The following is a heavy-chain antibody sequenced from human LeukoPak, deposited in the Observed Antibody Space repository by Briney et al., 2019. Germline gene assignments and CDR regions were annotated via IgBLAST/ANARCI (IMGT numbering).Heavy chain of an antibody. D-gene: IGHD6-25*01. Sequence: SETLSLTCAVSGYSISSGYYWGWIRQPPGKGLEWIGSIYHSGSTYYNPSLKSRVTISVDTSKNQFSLKLSSVTAADTAVYYCARHVATVAWAYYYMDVWGKGTTVTVSS. J-gene: IGHJ6*03. CDR2: IYHSGST. CDR1: GYSISSGYY. CDR3: ARHVATVAWAYYYMDV. V-gene: IGHV4-38-2*01.